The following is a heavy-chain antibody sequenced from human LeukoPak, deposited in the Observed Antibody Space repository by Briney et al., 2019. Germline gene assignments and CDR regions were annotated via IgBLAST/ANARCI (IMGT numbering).Heavy chain of an antibody. J-gene: IGHJ4*02. D-gene: IGHD2-15*01. V-gene: IGHV4-39*01. Sequence: SEALSLTCTVSGGSISSSSYYWGWIRQPPGKGLEWIGSIYYSGSTYYNPSLKSRVTISVDTSKNQFSLKLSSVTAADTAVYYCARHLSRNFVVVVAVDYWGQGTLVTVSS. CDR1: GGSISSSSYY. CDR2: IYYSGST. CDR3: ARHLSRNFVVVVAVDY.